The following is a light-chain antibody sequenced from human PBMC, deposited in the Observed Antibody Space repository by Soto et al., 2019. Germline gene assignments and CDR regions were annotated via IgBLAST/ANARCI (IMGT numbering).Light chain of an antibody. CDR2: GVS. J-gene: IGKJ2*01. CDR3: QQYGSAPMFT. CDR1: LSLSSF. Sequence: DIVLTQSPGTLSLSPGERATLSCRASLSLSSFLAWYQQKPGQAPRLLIYGVSRRATGIPDRFSGSGSGTDFTLTISRLEPEDFAVYYCQQYGSAPMFTFGQGTKVDI. V-gene: IGKV3-20*01.